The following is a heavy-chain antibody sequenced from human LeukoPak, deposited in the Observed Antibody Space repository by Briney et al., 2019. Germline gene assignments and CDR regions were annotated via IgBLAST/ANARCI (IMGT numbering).Heavy chain of an antibody. D-gene: IGHD3-10*01. CDR2: INPNSGGT. CDR3: ARSLWFGELNWFDP. Sequence: ASVKASCKASGYTFTGYYMHWVRQAPGQGLEWMGWINPNSGGTNYAQKFQGRVTMTRDTSISTAYMELSRLRSDDTAVYYCARSLWFGELNWFDPWGQGTLVTVSS. CDR1: GYTFTGYY. V-gene: IGHV1-2*02. J-gene: IGHJ5*02.